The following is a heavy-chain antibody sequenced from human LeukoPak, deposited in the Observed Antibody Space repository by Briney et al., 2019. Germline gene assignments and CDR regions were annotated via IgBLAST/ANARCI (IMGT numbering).Heavy chain of an antibody. D-gene: IGHD2-2*01. CDR1: GGSISSYY. CDR3: ARVPTDIVVVPAANWFDP. Sequence: SEILSLTCTVSGGSISSYYWSWIRQPPGKGLEWIGYIYYSGSTNYNPSLKSRVTISVDTSKNQFSLKLSSVTAADTAVYYCARVPTDIVVVPAANWFDPWGQGTLVTVSS. J-gene: IGHJ5*02. CDR2: IYYSGST. V-gene: IGHV4-59*01.